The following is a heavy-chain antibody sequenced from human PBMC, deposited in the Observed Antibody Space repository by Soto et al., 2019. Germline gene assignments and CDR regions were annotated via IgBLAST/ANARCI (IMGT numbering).Heavy chain of an antibody. CDR3: ARDHDYSNYYYYYMDV. CDR1: GFTFSSYS. V-gene: IGHV3-48*01. D-gene: IGHD4-4*01. J-gene: IGHJ6*03. CDR2: ISSSSSTI. Sequence: GGSLRLSCAASGFTFSSYSMNWVRQAPGKGLEWVSYISSSSSTIYYADSVKGRFTISRDNAKNSLYLQMNSLRAEDTAVYYCARDHDYSNYYYYYMDVWGKGTTVTVSS.